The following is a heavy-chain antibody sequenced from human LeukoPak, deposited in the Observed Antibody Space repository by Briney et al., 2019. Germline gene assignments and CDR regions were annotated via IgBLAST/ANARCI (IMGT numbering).Heavy chain of an antibody. CDR1: GFTFSSYS. D-gene: IGHD3-10*02. J-gene: IGHJ6*01. Sequence: GGSLRLSCAASGFTFSSYSLNWVRQAPGKGLEWVSYISSSSTIYYAASVQSRFTIYRDNHKNSLYLQMNSLRAENTAVYYCAELGITMIGVVWGKGATVTISS. CDR2: ISSSSTI. V-gene: IGHV3-48*04. CDR3: AELGITMIGVV.